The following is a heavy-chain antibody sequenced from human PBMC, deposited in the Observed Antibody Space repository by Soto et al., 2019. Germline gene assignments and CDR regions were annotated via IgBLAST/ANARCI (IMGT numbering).Heavy chain of an antibody. CDR3: AKRSDYLDY. CDR2: ISGSGGST. Sequence: PGGSLRLSCASSGFTFSSYAMSLVRQAPGKGLEWVSGISGSGGSTYYADSVKGRFTISRDNSKNTLYLQMNSLRAEDTAVYYCAKRSDYLDYWGQGTLVTVSS. D-gene: IGHD3-22*01. CDR1: GFTFSSYA. V-gene: IGHV3-23*01. J-gene: IGHJ4*02.